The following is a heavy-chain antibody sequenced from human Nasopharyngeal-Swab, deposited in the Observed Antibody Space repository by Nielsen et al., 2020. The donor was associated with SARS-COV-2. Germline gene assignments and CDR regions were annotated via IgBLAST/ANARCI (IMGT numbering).Heavy chain of an antibody. CDR2: ISSDGKST. V-gene: IGHV3-23*01. D-gene: IGHD3-22*01. CDR3: AKAAPYYLDY. Sequence: GEPLKISCAASGLIFNNYAMTWVRQVPDKGLECVASISSDGKSTLYADSVKGRFAISRDNPKNTLFLQMNSLRPEDTALYYCAKAAPYYLDYWGRGTLVTVSS. CDR1: GLIFNNYA. J-gene: IGHJ4*01.